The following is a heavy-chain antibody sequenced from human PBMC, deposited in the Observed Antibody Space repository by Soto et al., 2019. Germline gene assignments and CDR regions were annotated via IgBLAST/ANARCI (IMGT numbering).Heavy chain of an antibody. CDR2: FDPEDGEI. V-gene: IGHV1-24*01. CDR3: ATLSGKRLFDF. Sequence: DSVKVSCKVPGYTLTELSMHWVRQAPGRGLEWMGGFDPEDGEIIPAQKFQGRVTMTEDTSTDTAYMELRSLRSDDTAVYYCATLSGKRLFDFWCQSILLSVSS. D-gene: IGHD1-20*01. CDR1: GYTLTELS. J-gene: IGHJ4*02.